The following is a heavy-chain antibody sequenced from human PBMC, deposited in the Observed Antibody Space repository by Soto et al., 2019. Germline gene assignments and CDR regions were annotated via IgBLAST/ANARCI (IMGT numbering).Heavy chain of an antibody. CDR2: IYYSGST. V-gene: IGHV4-30-4*01. CDR1: GGSISSGDYY. J-gene: IGHJ4*02. Sequence: SETLSLTCTVSGGSISSGDYYWSWIRQPPGKGLERIGYIYYSGSTYYNPSLKSRVTISVDTSKNQFSLKLSSVTAADTAVYYCARDYYDSSGYPIWGQGTLVTVSS. CDR3: ARDYYDSSGYPI. D-gene: IGHD3-22*01.